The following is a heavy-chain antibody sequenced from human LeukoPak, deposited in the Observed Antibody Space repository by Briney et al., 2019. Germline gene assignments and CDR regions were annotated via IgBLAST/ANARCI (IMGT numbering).Heavy chain of an antibody. J-gene: IGHJ5*02. CDR2: IKGGGDII. CDR1: GFTFSHFS. D-gene: IGHD3-10*01. CDR3: ARDKHRTRSGSFLS. V-gene: IGHV3-48*04. Sequence: GGSLRLSCAASGFTFSHFSMTWVRQAPGKGLEWISYIKGGGDIIYYVDSVKGRFTVSRDNAKNSLFLQMNSLRAEDTALYYCARDKHRTRSGSFLSWGQGTLVTVSS.